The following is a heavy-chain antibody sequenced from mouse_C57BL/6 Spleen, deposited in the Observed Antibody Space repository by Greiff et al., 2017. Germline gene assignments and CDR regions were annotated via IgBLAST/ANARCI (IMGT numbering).Heavy chain of an antibody. CDR2: IYPGSGNT. V-gene: IGHV1-76*01. D-gene: IGHD2-3*01. CDR3: ARGDDGYYDYAMDY. CDR1: GYTFTDYY. J-gene: IGHJ4*01. Sequence: VQLQQSGAELVRPGASVKLSCKASGYTFTDYYINWVKQRPGQGLEWIARIYPGSGNTYYNEKFKGQATLTAEKSSSTAYMQLSSLTSEDSAVYFCARGDDGYYDYAMDYWGQGTSVTVSS.